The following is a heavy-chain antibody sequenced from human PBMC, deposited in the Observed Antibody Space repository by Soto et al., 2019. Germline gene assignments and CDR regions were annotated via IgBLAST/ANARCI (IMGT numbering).Heavy chain of an antibody. CDR1: GFTFRNYA. D-gene: IGHD2-8*02. CDR3: ARTDKYDSQSTGWANRFDS. V-gene: IGHV3-23*01. J-gene: IGHJ4*02. CDR2: ITSAGDT. Sequence: EVQLLESGGGLVQPGGSLRLLCAASGFTFRNYAMTWVRQAPGKGLEWVSTITSAGDTYFADTVKGRFTISRDISKSTLFLQMDSLRAEDTAVYYCARTDKYDSQSTGWANRFDSWGQGTLVTVSS.